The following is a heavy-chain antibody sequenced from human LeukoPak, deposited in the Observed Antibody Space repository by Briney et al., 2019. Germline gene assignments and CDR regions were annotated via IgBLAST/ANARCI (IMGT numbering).Heavy chain of an antibody. J-gene: IGHJ4*02. CDR3: TSQQWLIYELLKALDY. V-gene: IGHV3-73*01. CDR2: IRSKANDYAT. D-gene: IGHD6-19*01. CDR1: GFTFSGSA. Sequence: GGSLRLSCAASGFTFSGSAMHWVRQASGKGLEWGGRIRSKANDYATAYAASVKGRFIISRDDSKNTAYLQMNSLKTEDTAVYYCTSQQWLIYELLKALDYWGRGTLVTVSS.